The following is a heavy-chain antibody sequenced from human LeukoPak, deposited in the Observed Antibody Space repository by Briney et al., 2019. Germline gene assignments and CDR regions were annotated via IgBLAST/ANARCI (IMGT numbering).Heavy chain of an antibody. CDR1: GGSLSSGSYY. D-gene: IGHD4-23*01. V-gene: IGHV4-61*02. CDR3: AREIMTTVVTRDWYFDL. Sequence: PSQTLSLTCTVSGGSLSSGSYYWRWLRQPAGTGLEWLGRIYTSGSTNYNPSLKSRVTISVDTSKNQFSLKLSSVTAADTAVYYCAREIMTTVVTRDWYFDLWGRGTLVTVSS. CDR2: IYTSGST. J-gene: IGHJ2*01.